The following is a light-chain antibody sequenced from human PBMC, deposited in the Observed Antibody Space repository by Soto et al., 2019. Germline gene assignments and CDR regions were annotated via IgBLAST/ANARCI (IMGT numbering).Light chain of an antibody. CDR1: STDVGSYVF. V-gene: IGLV2-23*02. CDR2: EVS. CDR3: CSYAGSSTSYV. J-gene: IGLJ1*01. Sequence: QSALTQPASVSGSLGQSITISCAGTSTDVGSYVFVSWYQVHPGKAPKLVISEVSHRPSGVSQRFSGSKSGNTASLTISGLQAEDEADYHCCSYAGSSTSYVFGTGTKVTVL.